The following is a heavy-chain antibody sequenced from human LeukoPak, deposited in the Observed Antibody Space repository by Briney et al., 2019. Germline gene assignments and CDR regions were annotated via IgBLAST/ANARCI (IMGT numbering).Heavy chain of an antibody. Sequence: GGSLRLSCAVSGFTFDDNAMHWVRKAPGKGLEWVSGISWNSGSIGYADSVKGRFTISRDNAKNSLYLQMNSLRAEDTALYYCARDVGGSYPYYFDYWGQGTLVTVSS. D-gene: IGHD1-26*01. CDR3: ARDVGGSYPYYFDY. V-gene: IGHV3-9*01. CDR2: ISWNSGSI. J-gene: IGHJ4*02. CDR1: GFTFDDNA.